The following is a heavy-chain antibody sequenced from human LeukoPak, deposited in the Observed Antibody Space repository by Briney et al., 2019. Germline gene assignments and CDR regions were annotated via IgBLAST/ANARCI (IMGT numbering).Heavy chain of an antibody. CDR1: GFTFNRSA. J-gene: IGHJ4*02. D-gene: IGHD1-26*01. Sequence: GGSLRLSCVESGFTFNRSAMQWGRQARGKGVEWVAFIQYDGDNKYYADSVKGRFTISRDDSQNTLYLQMNSLTVEDTAVYYCAKRWDSTWSYFDLWGQGTLVTVSS. CDR2: IQYDGDNK. CDR3: AKRWDSTWSYFDL. V-gene: IGHV3-30*02.